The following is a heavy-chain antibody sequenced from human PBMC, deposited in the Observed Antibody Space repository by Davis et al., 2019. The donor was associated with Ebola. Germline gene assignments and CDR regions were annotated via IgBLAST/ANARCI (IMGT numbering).Heavy chain of an antibody. CDR3: AREEGSSRWQNNWFDY. J-gene: IGHJ5*01. D-gene: IGHD2-2*01. CDR1: GFTFSSYW. Sequence: GESLKISCAASGFTFSSYWMSWVRQAPGKGLEWVSSIWYEGTDGNYADSVRGRFIISRDDSKNTLYLQMNSLRVEDTAIYYCAREEGSSRWQNNWFDYWGQGTLVTVSS. V-gene: IGHV3-33*08. CDR2: IWYEGTDG.